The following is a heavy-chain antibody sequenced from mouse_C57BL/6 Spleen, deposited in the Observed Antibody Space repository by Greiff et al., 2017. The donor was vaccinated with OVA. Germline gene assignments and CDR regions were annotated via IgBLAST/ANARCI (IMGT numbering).Heavy chain of an antibody. CDR3: ARSRDYGSSQFAY. Sequence: EVHLVESGGGLVKPGGSLKLSCAASGFTFSDYGMHWVRQAPEKGLEWVAYISSGSSTIYYADTVKGRFTISRDNAKNTLFLQMTSLRSEDTAMYYCARSRDYGSSQFAYWGQGTLVTVSA. CDR2: ISSGSSTI. D-gene: IGHD1-1*01. J-gene: IGHJ3*01. V-gene: IGHV5-17*01. CDR1: GFTFSDYG.